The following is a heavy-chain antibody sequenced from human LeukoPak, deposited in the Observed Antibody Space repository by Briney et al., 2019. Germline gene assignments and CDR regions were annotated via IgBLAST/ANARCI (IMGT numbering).Heavy chain of an antibody. CDR2: ISYDGSNK. D-gene: IGHD1-26*01. CDR3: AKKGATTGDFDY. J-gene: IGHJ4*02. CDR1: GFTFSSYA. Sequence: PGGSLRLSCAASGFTFSSYAMHWVRQAPGKGLEWVAVISYDGSNKYYAGSVKGRFTISRDNSKNTLYLQMNSLRAEDTAVYYCAKKGATTGDFDYWGQGTLVTVSS. V-gene: IGHV3-30-3*02.